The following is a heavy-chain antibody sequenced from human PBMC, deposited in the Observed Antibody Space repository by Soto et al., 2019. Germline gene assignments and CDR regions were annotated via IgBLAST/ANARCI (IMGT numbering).Heavy chain of an antibody. CDR2: IYPGDSDT. CDR1: GYIFNIYW. D-gene: IGHD3-9*01. J-gene: IGHJ4*02. V-gene: IGHV5-51*01. CDR3: AAFRGYFDWVPDY. Sequence: GESLKISCKASGYIFNIYWIGWVRQMPGKGLEWMGIIYPGDSDTRYSPSFQGQVTISADKSISTAYLQWSSLKASDTAMYYCAAFRGYFDWVPDYWGQGTLVTVSS.